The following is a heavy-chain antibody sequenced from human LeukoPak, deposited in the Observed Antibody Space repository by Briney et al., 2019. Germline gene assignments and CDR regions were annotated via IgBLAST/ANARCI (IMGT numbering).Heavy chain of an antibody. Sequence: GGSLRLFCAASGFAFSTYSTYFMSWVRQAPGKGLEWVSTISRHGDITYYADSVKGRFIISRDSSKNALFLQMNSLTAEDTAVYYCAKVATYHYFYMDVWGTGTTVTVSS. V-gene: IGHV3-23*01. J-gene: IGHJ6*03. CDR3: AKVATYHYFYMDV. CDR1: GFAFSTYSTYF. CDR2: ISRHGDIT.